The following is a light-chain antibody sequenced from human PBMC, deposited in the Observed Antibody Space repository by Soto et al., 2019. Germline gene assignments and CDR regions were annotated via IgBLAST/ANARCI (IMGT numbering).Light chain of an antibody. CDR3: SSYTSSSVWV. Sequence: QSVLTQPASVSGSPGQSITISYTGTSSDIGGYNYVSWYQQHPGKAPKLMIYEVSNRPSGVSNRFSGSSSGNTASLTISGLQAEDEADYYFSSYTSSSVWVFGGGTKVTVL. J-gene: IGLJ3*02. CDR2: EVS. CDR1: SSDIGGYNY. V-gene: IGLV2-14*01.